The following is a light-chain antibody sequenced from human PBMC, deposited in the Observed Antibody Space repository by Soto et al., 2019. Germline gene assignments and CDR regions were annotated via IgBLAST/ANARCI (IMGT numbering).Light chain of an antibody. CDR2: DVS. V-gene: IGLV2-14*01. CDR1: SSDVGVYNY. CDR3: SSYTSNSTCV. J-gene: IGLJ1*01. Sequence: QSALTQPASVSGSPGQSITISCTGTSSDVGVYNYVSWYQQHQGKAPKLMIYDVSNRPSGVSNHFSGSKSGNTDSLTISGLQAEEEADYYSSSYTSNSTCVVGTATKLTV.